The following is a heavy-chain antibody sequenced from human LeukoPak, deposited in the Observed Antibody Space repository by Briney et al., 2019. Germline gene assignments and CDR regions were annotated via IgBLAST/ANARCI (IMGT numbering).Heavy chain of an antibody. J-gene: IGHJ4*02. CDR1: GFTFGDYG. Sequence: GGSLRLSCEDSGFTFGDYGLSWVHHAPRKGREWVAGINWSGENTIYAHSVKGRSIISRDNTKKTLYLQMNNLTGEDPATYYCARDLSSNWSTLAYWGQGTLVTVSS. CDR3: ARDLSSNWSTLAY. CDR2: INWSGENT. D-gene: IGHD6-13*01. V-gene: IGHV3-20*04.